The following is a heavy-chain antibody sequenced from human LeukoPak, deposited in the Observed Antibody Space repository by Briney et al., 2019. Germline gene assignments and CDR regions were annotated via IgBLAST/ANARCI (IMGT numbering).Heavy chain of an antibody. CDR3: ARAHGGSGWFEVFDY. V-gene: IGHV3-30*04. D-gene: IGHD6-19*01. J-gene: IGHJ4*01. Sequence: GGSLRLSCAASGFPFSSHALHWVRRAPGKGLEWVALIAFDGINPFYSGSVNGGFTISRDNSKNTPYLHMNSLRPEDTAVYYCARAHGGSGWFEVFDYWGHGTLVTVSS. CDR1: GFPFSSHA. CDR2: IAFDGINP.